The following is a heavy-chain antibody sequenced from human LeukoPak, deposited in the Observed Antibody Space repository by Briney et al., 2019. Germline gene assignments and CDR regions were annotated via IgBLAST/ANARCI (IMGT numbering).Heavy chain of an antibody. CDR2: IYYSGST. J-gene: IGHJ5*02. Sequence: SETLSLTCTVSGGSISSSYWSWIRQPPGKGLEWIGYIYYSGSTNYNPSLKSRVTISVDTSKNQFSLKLSSVTDADTAVYYCAREKMERRVAQLSLDPWGQGTLVTVSS. CDR3: AREKMERRVAQLSLDP. CDR1: GGSISSSY. D-gene: IGHD1-1*01. V-gene: IGHV4-59*01.